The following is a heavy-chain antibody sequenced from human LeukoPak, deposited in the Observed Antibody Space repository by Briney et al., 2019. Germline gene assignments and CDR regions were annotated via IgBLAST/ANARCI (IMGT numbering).Heavy chain of an antibody. CDR1: GGTFSSYA. CDR2: ISAYNGNT. J-gene: IGHJ6*02. D-gene: IGHD2-2*01. V-gene: IGHV1-18*01. Sequence: ASVKVSCKASGGTFSSYAISWVRQAPGQGLEWMGWISAYNGNTNYAQKLQGRVTMTTDTSTSTAYMELRSLRSDDTAVYYCARDWYCSSTSCYPNGMDVWGQGTTVTVSS. CDR3: ARDWYCSSTSCYPNGMDV.